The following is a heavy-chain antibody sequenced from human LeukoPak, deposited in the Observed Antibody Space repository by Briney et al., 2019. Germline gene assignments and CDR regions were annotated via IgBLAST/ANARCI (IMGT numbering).Heavy chain of an antibody. Sequence: GGSLRLSCAASGITFSSYGMSWVRQAPGKGLEWVSSISSTGGTTYYADSVKGRFTISRENSKNTLYLQMNSLRAEDTALYYCAKGRYYNILTGYYVRRGLDYWGQGTLVTVSS. D-gene: IGHD3-9*01. CDR3: AKGRYYNILTGYYVRRGLDY. CDR1: GITFSSYG. V-gene: IGHV3-23*01. J-gene: IGHJ4*02. CDR2: ISSTGGTT.